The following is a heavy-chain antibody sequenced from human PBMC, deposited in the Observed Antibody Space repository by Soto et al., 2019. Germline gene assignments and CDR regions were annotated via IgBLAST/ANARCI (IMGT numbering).Heavy chain of an antibody. CDR2: IYYSGST. CDR1: GGSISSGGYY. Sequence: SETLSLTCTVSGGSISSGGYYWSWIRQHPGKGLEWIGYIYYSGSTYYNPSLKSRVTISVDTSKNQFSLKLSSVTAADTAVYYCAREFGAAAGTESWFDPWGQGTLVTVSS. V-gene: IGHV4-31*03. J-gene: IGHJ5*02. D-gene: IGHD6-13*01. CDR3: AREFGAAAGTESWFDP.